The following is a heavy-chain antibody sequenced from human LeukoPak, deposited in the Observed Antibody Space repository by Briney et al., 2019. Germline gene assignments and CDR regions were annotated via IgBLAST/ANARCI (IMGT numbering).Heavy chain of an antibody. V-gene: IGHV3-9*03. CDR3: AKEGSSWSTFDY. Sequence: GGSLRLSCATSGFTFNDYAMYWVRQAPGKGLEWVSGISWNSRSIAYADSVKGRFTISRDNAKNSLYLQMNSLRAEDMALYYCAKEGSSWSTFDYWGQGTLVTVSS. CDR1: GFTFNDYA. J-gene: IGHJ4*02. CDR2: ISWNSRSI. D-gene: IGHD6-13*01.